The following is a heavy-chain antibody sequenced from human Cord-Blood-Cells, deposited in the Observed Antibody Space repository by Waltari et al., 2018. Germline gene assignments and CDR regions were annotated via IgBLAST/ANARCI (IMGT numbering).Heavy chain of an antibody. CDR1: GYTFTGYY. CDR2: INPNSGGT. Sequence: QVQLVQSGAEVKKPGASVKVSCKASGYTFTGYYMHWVRQAPGQGLEWMGWINPNSGGTNYAQKVQGRVTRTRDTSISTAYMELSRLRSDDTAVYYCAREQRIVVVPAAPAWFDPWGQGTLVTVSS. D-gene: IGHD2-2*01. CDR3: AREQRIVVVPAAPAWFDP. V-gene: IGHV1-2*02. J-gene: IGHJ5*02.